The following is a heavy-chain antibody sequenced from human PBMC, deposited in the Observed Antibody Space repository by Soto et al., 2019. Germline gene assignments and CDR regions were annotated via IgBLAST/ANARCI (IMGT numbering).Heavy chain of an antibody. CDR2: IYHSGST. V-gene: IGHV4-30-2*01. D-gene: IGHD3-22*01. Sequence: SETLSLTCAVSGGSISSGGYSWSWIRQPPGKGLEWIGYIYHSGSTYYNPSLKSRVTISVDRSKNQFSLKLSSVTAADTAVYYCARDYSNDSSGYGAFDIWGQGTMVTV. CDR1: GGSISSGGYS. CDR3: ARDYSNDSSGYGAFDI. J-gene: IGHJ3*02.